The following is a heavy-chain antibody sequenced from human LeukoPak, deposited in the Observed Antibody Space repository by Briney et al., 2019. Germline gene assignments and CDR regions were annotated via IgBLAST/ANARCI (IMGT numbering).Heavy chain of an antibody. Sequence: GGSLRLSCAASGFTFSSYAMHWVRQAPGKGLEWVAVISYDGSNKYYADSVKGRFTISRDNSKNTLYLQMNSLRAEDTAAYYCARTPADGSGWYGDYFDYWGQGTLVTVSS. CDR1: GFTFSSYA. J-gene: IGHJ4*02. CDR2: ISYDGSNK. CDR3: ARTPADGSGWYGDYFDY. D-gene: IGHD6-19*01. V-gene: IGHV3-30-3*01.